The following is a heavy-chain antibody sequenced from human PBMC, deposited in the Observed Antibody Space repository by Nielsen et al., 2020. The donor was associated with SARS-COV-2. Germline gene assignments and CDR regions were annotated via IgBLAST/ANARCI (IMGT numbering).Heavy chain of an antibody. J-gene: IGHJ4*02. Sequence: GESLKISCAASGFTFSSYEMNWVRQAPGEGLEWVSYISSSGSTIYYADSVKGRFTISRDNAKNSLYLQMNSLRAEDTAVYYCARVEDYYGSGSYTRQNPYWGQGTLVTVSS. CDR2: ISSSGSTI. CDR3: ARVEDYYGSGSYTRQNPY. V-gene: IGHV3-48*03. CDR1: GFTFSSYE. D-gene: IGHD3-10*01.